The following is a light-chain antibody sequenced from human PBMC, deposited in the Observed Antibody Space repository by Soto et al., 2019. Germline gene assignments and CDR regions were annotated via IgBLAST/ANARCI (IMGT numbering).Light chain of an antibody. J-gene: IGLJ1*01. Sequence: SALTQPASVSGSPGQSITISCTGASSDVGGYNYVSWYQQHPGKAPKLIIYEVTTRPSGISNRFSGSKSGNTASLTISGLLAEDEADYYCSSYASSSTLGVFGTGTKLTVL. CDR2: EVT. CDR1: SSDVGGYNY. CDR3: SSYASSSTLGV. V-gene: IGLV2-14*01.